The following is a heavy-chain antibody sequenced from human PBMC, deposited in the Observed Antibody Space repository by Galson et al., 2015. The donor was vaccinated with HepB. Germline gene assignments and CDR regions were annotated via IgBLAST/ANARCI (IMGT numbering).Heavy chain of an antibody. CDR2: IIPMFGIA. J-gene: IGHJ4*02. V-gene: IGHV1-69*04. CDR3: ARVDGESFDY. CDR1: GGTFSSYA. Sequence: SVKVSCKASGGTFSSYAISWVRQAPGQGLEWMGRIIPMFGIANYAQKFQGRVTITADKSTSTAYMELSSLRSEDTAVYYCARVDGESFDYWGQGTLVTVSS. D-gene: IGHD4-17*01.